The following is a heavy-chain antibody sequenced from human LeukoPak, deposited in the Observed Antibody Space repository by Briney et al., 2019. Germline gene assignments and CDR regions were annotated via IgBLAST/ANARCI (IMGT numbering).Heavy chain of an antibody. J-gene: IGHJ3*02. CDR2: ISGSGGST. Sequence: PGGSLRLSCAASGFTFSSYAMSWVRQAPGKGLEWVSAISGSGGSTYYADSVKGRFTISRDNSKNTLYLQMNSLRAEDTAVYYCAKGQYYDSSGYYYGYAFDIWGQGTMVTVSS. CDR1: GFTFSSYA. CDR3: AKGQYYDSSGYYYGYAFDI. V-gene: IGHV3-23*01. D-gene: IGHD3-22*01.